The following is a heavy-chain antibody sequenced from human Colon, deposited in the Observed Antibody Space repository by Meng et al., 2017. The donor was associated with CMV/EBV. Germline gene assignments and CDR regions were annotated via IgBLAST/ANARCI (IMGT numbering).Heavy chain of an antibody. CDR3: ARDPSFITISGDLIYGLDV. Sequence: GGSLRLSCTVSRFSFSDFWMNWVRQAPGKGLEWVANIKADGSETYYADSVKGRFTISRDNAKNSLYLQMNSLRAEDTAVYYCARDPSFITISGDLIYGLDVWGQGTTVTVSS. CDR2: IKADGSET. D-gene: IGHD3-3*01. CDR1: RFSFSDFW. J-gene: IGHJ6*02. V-gene: IGHV3-7*01.